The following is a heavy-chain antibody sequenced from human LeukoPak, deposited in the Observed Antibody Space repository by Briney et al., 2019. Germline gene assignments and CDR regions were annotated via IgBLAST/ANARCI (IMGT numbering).Heavy chain of an antibody. CDR3: ARIRSDYDILTGYRGWWAFDI. D-gene: IGHD3-9*01. CDR1: GGSISSYY. CDR2: IYYSGST. J-gene: IGHJ3*02. V-gene: IGHV4-59*08. Sequence: KPSETLSLTCTVSGGSISSYYWSWIRQPPGKGLEWIGYIYYSGSTNYNPSLKSRVTISVDTSKNQFSLKLSSVTAADTAVYYCARIRSDYDILTGYRGWWAFDIWGQGTMVTVSS.